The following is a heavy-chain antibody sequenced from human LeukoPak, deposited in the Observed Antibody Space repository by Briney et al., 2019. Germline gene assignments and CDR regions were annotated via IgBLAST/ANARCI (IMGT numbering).Heavy chain of an antibody. J-gene: IGHJ4*02. D-gene: IGHD5-24*01. CDR1: GGSFSGYY. CDR2: INHSGST. Sequence: SETLPLICAVYGGSFSGYYWSWIRQPPGKGLEWIGEINHSGSTNYNPSLKSRVTISVDTSKNQFSLKLSSVTAADTAVYYYARGRGRWLQLGFDYWGQGTLVTVSS. V-gene: IGHV4-34*01. CDR3: ARGRGRWLQLGFDY.